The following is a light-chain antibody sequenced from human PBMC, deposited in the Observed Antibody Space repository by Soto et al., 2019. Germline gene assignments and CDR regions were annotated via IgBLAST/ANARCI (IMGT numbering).Light chain of an antibody. J-gene: IGKJ1*01. CDR3: QQSYSSPPT. Sequence: DIQMTQSPSTLSASVGGRVTITCRASQSVGTWVAWYQHKPGKAPKLLIFAASSLQSGVPSRFSGSRSGPDFTLTISSLQPEDFATYYCQQSYSSPPTFGQGTKV. V-gene: IGKV1-39*01. CDR1: QSVGTW. CDR2: AAS.